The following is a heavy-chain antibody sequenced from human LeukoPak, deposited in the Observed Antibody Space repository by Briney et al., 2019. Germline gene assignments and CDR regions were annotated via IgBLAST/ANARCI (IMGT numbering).Heavy chain of an antibody. CDR1: GFTFSRYW. V-gene: IGHV3-7*01. CDR3: ARVSIAAAGSDY. CDR2: IKQDGSEK. D-gene: IGHD6-13*01. J-gene: IGHJ4*02. Sequence: GGSLRLSCAASGFTFSRYWMTWVRQAPGKGLEWVANIKQDGSEKYYVDSVKGRLTISKDNAKNSLYLQMNSLRAEDTAVYYCARVSIAAAGSDYWGQGTLVTVSS.